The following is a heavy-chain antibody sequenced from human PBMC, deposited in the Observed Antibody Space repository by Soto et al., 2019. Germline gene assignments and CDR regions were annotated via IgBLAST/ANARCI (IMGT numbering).Heavy chain of an antibody. CDR2: IYYSGST. V-gene: IGHV4-61*01. Sequence: SETLSLTCTVSGDSVSSGSYYWSWIRQPPGEGLEWIGYIYYSGSTRYNPSLKSRVTISVDASKNQFSLKLSSVTAADTAVYYCARDREMATIGAFDVWGQGTMVTVS. CDR1: GDSVSSGSYY. CDR3: ARDREMATIGAFDV. J-gene: IGHJ3*01. D-gene: IGHD5-12*01.